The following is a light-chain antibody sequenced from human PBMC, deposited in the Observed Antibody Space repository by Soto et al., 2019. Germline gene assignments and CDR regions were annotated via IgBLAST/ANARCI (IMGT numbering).Light chain of an antibody. Sequence: DIVMTQSPLSLPVTLGQPASISCRSSQSLVHSDGNTYLDWFQQRPGHSPRRLIYKVSNRDSGVPDTFSGSGSGTDFALKISRVEAEDLGIYYCMQGTHWPPVTFGGGTKVEIK. V-gene: IGKV2-30*02. J-gene: IGKJ4*01. CDR3: MQGTHWPPVT. CDR2: KVS. CDR1: QSLVHSDGNTY.